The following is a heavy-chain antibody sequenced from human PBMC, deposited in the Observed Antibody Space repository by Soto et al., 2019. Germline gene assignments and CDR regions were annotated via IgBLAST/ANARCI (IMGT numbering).Heavy chain of an antibody. CDR3: ARSDSGSLDYFDY. D-gene: IGHD1-26*01. J-gene: IGHJ4*02. CDR2: INAGNGNT. CDR1: GYTFTSYA. Sequence: ASVKVSCKASGYTFTSYAMHWVRQAPGQRLEWMGWINAGNGNTKYSQKFQGRVTITRDTSASTAYMDLSSLRSEDTAVYYCARSDSGSLDYFDYWGQGTLVTV. V-gene: IGHV1-3*01.